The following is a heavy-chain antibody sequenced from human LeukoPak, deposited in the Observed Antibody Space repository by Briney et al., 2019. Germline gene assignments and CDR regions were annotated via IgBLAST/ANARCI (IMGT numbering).Heavy chain of an antibody. D-gene: IGHD2-21*01. CDR2: LNWDGGSR. CDR3: AKSGQGYFPFDY. Sequence: GGSLRLSCAASGFAFDDFGMSWVRQAPGKGLEWVSALNWDGGSRAYADSVKGRFTISRDNAKSSLYLYMNSLRVEDTALYYCAKSGQGYFPFDYWGQGTLVTVSS. CDR1: GFAFDDFG. J-gene: IGHJ4*02. V-gene: IGHV3-20*04.